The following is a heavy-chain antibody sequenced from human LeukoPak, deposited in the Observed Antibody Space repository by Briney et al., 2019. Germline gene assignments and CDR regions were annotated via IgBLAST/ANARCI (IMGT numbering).Heavy chain of an antibody. CDR1: GYTFTGYY. CDR2: INPNRGGT. D-gene: IGHD3-10*01. CDR3: AREIVAMVRGVNDAFDI. V-gene: IGHV1-2*02. J-gene: IGHJ3*02. Sequence: ASVKVSCKASGYTFTGYYMHWVRQAPGQGLEWMGWINPNRGGTNYAQKFQGRVTMTRDTSISTAYMELSRLRSDDTAVYYCAREIVAMVRGVNDAFDIWGQGTMVTVSS.